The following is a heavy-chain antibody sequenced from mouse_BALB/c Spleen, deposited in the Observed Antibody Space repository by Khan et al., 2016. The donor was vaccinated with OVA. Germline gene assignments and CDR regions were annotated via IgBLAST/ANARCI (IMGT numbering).Heavy chain of an antibody. D-gene: IGHD2-4*01. Sequence: QMQLEESGPGLVQPSQSLSITCTVSGFSLSNYSLHWVRQSPGKGLEWLGIIWSAGSTDYNAAFISRLTISKDNSRSQVFFKMNSLQPNDTAIYYGARRGYDYGRGALFAYWGQGTLVTVSA. CDR3: ARRGYDYGRGALFAY. CDR1: GFSLSNYS. J-gene: IGHJ3*01. V-gene: IGHV2-2*02. CDR2: IWSAGST.